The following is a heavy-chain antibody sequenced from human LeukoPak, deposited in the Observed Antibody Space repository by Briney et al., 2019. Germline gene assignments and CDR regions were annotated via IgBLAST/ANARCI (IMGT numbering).Heavy chain of an antibody. CDR2: IYYSGST. CDR3: ARVREMATMYFDY. CDR1: GGSISSYY. J-gene: IGHJ4*02. V-gene: IGHV4-59*08. D-gene: IGHD5-24*01. Sequence: SETLSLTCTVSGGSISSYYWSWIRQPPGKGLEWIGYIYYSGSTNYNPSLKSRVTISVDTSKNQFSLKLSSVTAADTAVYYCARVREMATMYFDYWGQGTLVTVSS.